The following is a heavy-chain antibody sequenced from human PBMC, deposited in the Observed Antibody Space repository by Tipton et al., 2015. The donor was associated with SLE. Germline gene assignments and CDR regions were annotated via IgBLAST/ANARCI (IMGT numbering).Heavy chain of an antibody. V-gene: IGHV3-23*01. CDR2: ISGSGGST. J-gene: IGHJ4*02. D-gene: IGHD4-17*01. Sequence: SLRLSCAASGFTFSSYAMNWVRQAPGKGLEWVSAISGSGGSTYYADSVKGRFTISRDNSKNTLYLQMNSLRAEDTAVYYCAKCAPLLHDFGDYDYWGQGTLVTVAS. CDR3: AKCAPLLHDFGDYDY. CDR1: GFTFSSYA.